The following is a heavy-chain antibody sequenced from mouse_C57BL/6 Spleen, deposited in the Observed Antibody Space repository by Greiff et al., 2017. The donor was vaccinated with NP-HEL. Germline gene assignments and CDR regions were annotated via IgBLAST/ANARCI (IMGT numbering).Heavy chain of an antibody. CDR2: IYPGDGDT. Sequence: VQLQQSGAELVKPGASVKISCKASGYAFSSYWMNWVKQRPGKGLEWIGQIYPGDGDTNYNGKFKGKATLTADKSSSTAYMQLSSLTSEDSAVYFCSRNCYDVGWFAYWGQGTLVTVSA. J-gene: IGHJ3*01. CDR1: GYAFSSYW. CDR3: SRNCYDVGWFAY. V-gene: IGHV1-80*01. D-gene: IGHD2-12*01.